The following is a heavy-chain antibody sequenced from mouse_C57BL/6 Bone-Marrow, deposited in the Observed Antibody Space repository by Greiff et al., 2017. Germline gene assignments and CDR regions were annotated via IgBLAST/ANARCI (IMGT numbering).Heavy chain of an antibody. CDR2: VDPSDSYT. CDR3: ARGYYSNY. J-gene: IGHJ2*01. V-gene: IGHV1-69*01. D-gene: IGHD2-5*01. Sequence: VQLQQPGAELVMPGASVKLSCKASGYTFTSYWMHWVKQRPGQGLAWIGEVDPSDSYTNYNQQFKGKSTLTVDKSSGTAYMQLSSLTSEDSAVYYCARGYYSNYWGQGTTLTVSS. CDR1: GYTFTSYW.